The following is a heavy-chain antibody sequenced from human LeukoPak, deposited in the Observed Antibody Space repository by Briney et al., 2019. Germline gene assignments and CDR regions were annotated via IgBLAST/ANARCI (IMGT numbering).Heavy chain of an antibody. CDR2: IKSDVRST. CDR1: GSTFSTSW. Sequence: GGSLRLSCAASGSTFSTSWMHWVRQAPGKGLVWVARIKSDVRSTDYADSVKGRFTISRDDANNILYLQMNSLRAEDTAVYYCTAIRPDYWGQGTVVTVPS. V-gene: IGHV3-74*01. D-gene: IGHD2-21*02. CDR3: TAIRPDY. J-gene: IGHJ4*02.